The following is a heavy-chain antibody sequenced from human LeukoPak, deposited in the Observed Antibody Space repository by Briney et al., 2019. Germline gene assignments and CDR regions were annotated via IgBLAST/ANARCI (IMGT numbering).Heavy chain of an antibody. V-gene: IGHV5-51*01. Sequence: GESLKISCKGSGYTFASYWIAWVRQMPGKGLEWMGIILPGDPHTRYSPSFQGQVTISADKSISTAYLQWSSLKASDTAMYYCARRADSSSWYRASDIWGQGTMVTVSS. CDR2: ILPGDPHT. D-gene: IGHD6-13*01. CDR3: ARRADSSSWYRASDI. CDR1: GYTFASYW. J-gene: IGHJ3*02.